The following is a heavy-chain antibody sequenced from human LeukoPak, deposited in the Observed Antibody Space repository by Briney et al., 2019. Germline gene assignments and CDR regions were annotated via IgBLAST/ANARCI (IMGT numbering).Heavy chain of an antibody. Sequence: GGSLRLSCAASGFTFSTYAMSWVRQAPGKGLEWVSAISDSGGSTYYADSAKGRFAISRDNSKSTLYLQMNSLRAEDTALYYCAKEDYYDSSGYYPLGFWGQGTLVTVSS. J-gene: IGHJ4*02. CDR3: AKEDYYDSSGYYPLGF. CDR1: GFTFSTYA. V-gene: IGHV3-23*01. CDR2: ISDSGGST. D-gene: IGHD3-22*01.